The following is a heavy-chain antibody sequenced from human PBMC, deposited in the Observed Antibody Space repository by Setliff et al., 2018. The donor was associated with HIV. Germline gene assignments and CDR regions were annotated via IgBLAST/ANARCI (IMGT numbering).Heavy chain of an antibody. D-gene: IGHD6-19*01. Sequence: GGSLRLSCAASGFTFSSYAMSWVRQAPGKGLEWVSTISSSGGSTYYADSVKGRFTISRDNSKNTLYLQMNSLRAEDTAVYYCAGESSIAVAEYFQHWGQGTLVTVSS. CDR2: ISSSGGST. CDR3: AGESSIAVAEYFQH. J-gene: IGHJ1*01. V-gene: IGHV3-23*01. CDR1: GFTFSSYA.